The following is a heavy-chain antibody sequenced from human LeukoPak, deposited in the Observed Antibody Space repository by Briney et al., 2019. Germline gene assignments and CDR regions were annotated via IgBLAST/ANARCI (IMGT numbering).Heavy chain of an antibody. V-gene: IGHV3-48*03. CDR3: ARGYCSGGSCYGGDY. J-gene: IGHJ4*02. Sequence: GGSLRLSCAASGFTFRNYEMNSVRQAPGKGLEWVSDISSSGTTIYYAERRFTNSRDNAKNSLYLLMNMLRSDDTTIYYCARGYCSGGSCYGGDYWGQGTLVTVSS. CDR2: ISSSGTTI. CDR1: GFTFRNYE. D-gene: IGHD2-15*01.